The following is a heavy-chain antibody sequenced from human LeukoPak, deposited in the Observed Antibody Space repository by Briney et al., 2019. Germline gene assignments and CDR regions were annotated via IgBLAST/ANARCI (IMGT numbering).Heavy chain of an antibody. CDR2: IKQDGSEK. Sequence: VGSLRLSCAASGFTFSSYWMSWVRQAPGKGLEWMANIKQDGSEKYYVDSVKGRFTISRDNAENSLYLQMTSLRAEDTAVYYCARDLAGPPQEAFDIWGQGTMVTVSS. J-gene: IGHJ3*02. CDR1: GFTFSSYW. CDR3: ARDLAGPPQEAFDI. V-gene: IGHV3-7*01.